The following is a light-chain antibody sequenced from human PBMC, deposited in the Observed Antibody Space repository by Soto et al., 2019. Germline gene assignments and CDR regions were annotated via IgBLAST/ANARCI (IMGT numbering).Light chain of an antibody. V-gene: IGLV1-40*01. CDR1: SSNIGAGYD. CDR3: QSYDTSLSVV. Sequence: QSVLTQPPSVSGAPGQRVTISCTGSSSNIGAGYDVHWYQQLPGTAPKLLMYANSNRPSGVPDRFSGSKSGTSASLAITGRQAEDEADYYCQSYDTSLSVVFGGGTKLTVL. CDR2: ANS. J-gene: IGLJ2*01.